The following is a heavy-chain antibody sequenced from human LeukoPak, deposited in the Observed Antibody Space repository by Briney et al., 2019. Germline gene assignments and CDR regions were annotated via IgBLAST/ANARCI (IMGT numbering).Heavy chain of an antibody. V-gene: IGHV4-59*02. Sequence: SETLSLTCSVSGGSVSSYYWTWIRQPPKKGLEWLGHIYDNGKTNYNPSLKSRVTFSVDTSNNQISLRLRSVTAADTAVYYFARNTLDLDTWGHGTLVTVSS. J-gene: IGHJ5*01. CDR1: GGSVSSYY. D-gene: IGHD3-22*01. CDR2: IYDNGKT. CDR3: ARNTLDLDT.